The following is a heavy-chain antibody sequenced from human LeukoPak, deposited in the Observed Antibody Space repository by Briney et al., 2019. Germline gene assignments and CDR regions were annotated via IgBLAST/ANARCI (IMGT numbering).Heavy chain of an antibody. CDR3: VKDVDDLWYYYYGMDV. J-gene: IGHJ6*04. Sequence: PGGSLRLSCSASGFTFSSYAMHWVRQAPGKGLEYVSAISSNGGSTYYADSVKGRFTISRDNSKNTLYLQMSSLRAEDTAAYYCVKDVDDLWYYYYGMDVWGKGTTVTVSS. CDR2: ISSNGGST. D-gene: IGHD3-16*01. V-gene: IGHV3-64D*06. CDR1: GFTFSSYA.